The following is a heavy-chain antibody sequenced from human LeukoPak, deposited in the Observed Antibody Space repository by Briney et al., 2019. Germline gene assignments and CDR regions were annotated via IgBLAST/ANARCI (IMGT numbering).Heavy chain of an antibody. Sequence: SETLSLTCTVSGGSISSYYWSWIRQPPGKGLEWIGYIYYSGSTNYNASLTNRVTISVDTSKNQFSLKLSSVTAADTAVYSCARGGWYYDWWGQGTLVTVSS. CDR2: IYYSGST. D-gene: IGHD6-19*01. CDR1: GGSISSYY. V-gene: IGHV4-59*01. CDR3: ARGGWYYDW. J-gene: IGHJ4*02.